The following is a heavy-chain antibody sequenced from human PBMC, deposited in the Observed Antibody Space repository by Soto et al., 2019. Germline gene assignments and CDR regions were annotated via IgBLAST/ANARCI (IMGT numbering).Heavy chain of an antibody. CDR1: GGSITNGDYY. CDR2: INYRGTT. J-gene: IGHJ4*02. Sequence: QVQLQESGPGLVRPSQTLSLTCTVSGGSITNGDYYWNWIRHHPGKVLEWIGYINYRGTTFYNPSLKSRVFISVETSKNQCSLNLSSVTAADTAVYFCARDAPGEAPYWGQGTLVTVS. V-gene: IGHV4-31*03. D-gene: IGHD2-2*01. CDR3: ARDAPGEAPY.